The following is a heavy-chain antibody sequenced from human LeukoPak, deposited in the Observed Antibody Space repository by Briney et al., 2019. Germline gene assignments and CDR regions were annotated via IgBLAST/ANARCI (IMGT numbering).Heavy chain of an antibody. Sequence: SETLSLTCAVYGGSFSGYYWSWIRQPPGKGLEWIGSIYYSGSTYYNPSLKSRVTISVDTSKNQFSLKLSSVTAAGTAVYYCARPYCSSTSCYQHDAFDIWGQGTMVTVSS. D-gene: IGHD2-2*01. CDR1: GGSFSGYY. CDR3: ARPYCSSTSCYQHDAFDI. V-gene: IGHV4-34*01. CDR2: IYYSGST. J-gene: IGHJ3*02.